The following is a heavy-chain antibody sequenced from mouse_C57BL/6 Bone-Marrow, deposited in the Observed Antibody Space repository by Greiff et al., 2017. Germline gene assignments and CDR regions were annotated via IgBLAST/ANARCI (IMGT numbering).Heavy chain of an antibody. CDR3: ANLLAY. CDR1: GYTFTSYW. J-gene: IGHJ3*01. V-gene: IGHV1-69*01. CDR2: IDPSDSYT. Sequence: QVQLQQPGAELVMPGASVKLSCKASGYTFTSYWMPWVKQRPGHGLECIGEIDPSDSYTNYNHKVKVTCTLTVEKSSSTAYMQLSSLTSEDSAVYYCANLLAYWGQGTLVTVSA.